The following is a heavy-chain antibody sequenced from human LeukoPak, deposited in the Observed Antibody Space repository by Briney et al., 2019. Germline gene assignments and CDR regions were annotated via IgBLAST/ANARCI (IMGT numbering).Heavy chain of an antibody. Sequence: GGSLRLSCAASGFTFRSYAMTWVRQAPGKGLEWVSVIYSGDNSYYADSVKGRFTISRDSPRNTLYLQMNSLRVEDTAVYYCARDTGSGYCSGGRCRGAFDIWGQGTMVTVSS. CDR3: ARDTGSGYCSGGRCRGAFDI. V-gene: IGHV3-53*01. J-gene: IGHJ3*02. CDR1: GFTFRSYA. CDR2: IYSGDNS. D-gene: IGHD2-15*01.